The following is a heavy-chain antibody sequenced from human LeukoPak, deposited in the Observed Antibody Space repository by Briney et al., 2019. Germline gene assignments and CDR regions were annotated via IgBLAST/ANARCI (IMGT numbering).Heavy chain of an antibody. J-gene: IGHJ4*02. D-gene: IGHD3-22*01. Sequence: PSETLSLTCTVSGGSISSYYWSWIRQPPGKGLEWIGYIYYSGSTNYNPSLKSRVTISVDTSKNQFSLKLSSVTAADTAVYYCARGGGNFDRSGYYEYYFDYWGQGTLVTVSS. CDR2: IYYSGST. V-gene: IGHV4-59*01. CDR1: GGSISSYY. CDR3: ARGGGNFDRSGYYEYYFDY.